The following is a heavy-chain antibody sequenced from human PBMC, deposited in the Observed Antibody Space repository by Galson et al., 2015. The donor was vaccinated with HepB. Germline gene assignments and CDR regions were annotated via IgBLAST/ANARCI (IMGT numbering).Heavy chain of an antibody. CDR1: GGSISSSSYY. J-gene: IGHJ5*02. CDR2: IYYSGST. D-gene: IGHD3-3*01. V-gene: IGHV4-39*01. Sequence: TLSLTCTVSGGSISSSSYYWGWIRQPPGKGLEWIGSIYYSGSTYYNPSLKSRVTISVDTSKNQFSLKLSSVTAADTAVYYCARQLLEWLVYPGFRFDPWGQGTLVTVSS. CDR3: ARQLLEWLVYPGFRFDP.